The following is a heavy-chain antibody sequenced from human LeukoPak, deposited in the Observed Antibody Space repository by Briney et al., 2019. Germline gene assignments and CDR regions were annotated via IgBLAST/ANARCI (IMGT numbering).Heavy chain of an antibody. CDR3: AKDRAVAGTDARYYFDY. CDR2: IWFDEKNK. CDR1: GFTFSKYG. J-gene: IGHJ4*02. Sequence: GGSLRLSCAASGFTFSKYGMHWVRQVPGKGLEWVAVIWFDEKNKYYADSVKGRFTISRDNSKNTLYLEMNSLRADDTAVYYCAKDRAVAGTDARYYFDYWGQGTLVTVSA. V-gene: IGHV3-33*06. D-gene: IGHD6-19*01.